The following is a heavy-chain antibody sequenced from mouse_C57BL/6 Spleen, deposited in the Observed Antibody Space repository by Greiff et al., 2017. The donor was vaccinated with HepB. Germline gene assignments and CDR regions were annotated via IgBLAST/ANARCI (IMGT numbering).Heavy chain of an antibody. CDR2: ILPGSGST. D-gene: IGHD1-1*01. CDR1: GYTFTGYW. Sequence: QVQLKESGAELMKPGASVKFSCKATGYTFTGYWIEWVKQRPGHGLEWIGVILPGSGSTNYNEKFKGKATFTADTSSNTAYMQLSSLTTEDSAVYYFARLDYYGSIYWFAYWGQGTLVTVSA. J-gene: IGHJ3*01. V-gene: IGHV1-9*01. CDR3: ARLDYYGSIYWFAY.